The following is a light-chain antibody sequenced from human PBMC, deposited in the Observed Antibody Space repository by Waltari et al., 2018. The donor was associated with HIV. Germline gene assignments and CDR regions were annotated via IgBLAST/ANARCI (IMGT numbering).Light chain of an antibody. Sequence: QSALTQPAYVSASPGQAITIFCSGTNNDIGSYDYVSWYQVLPNKAPRLIIFDVNRRSSVVSFRFSCSKSGYTASLMIFDLQSEDEGEYFCSSYVTGGTYVFGSGTRVIV. CDR3: SSYVTGGTYV. CDR2: DVN. J-gene: IGLJ1*01. V-gene: IGLV2-23*02. CDR1: NNDIGSYDY.